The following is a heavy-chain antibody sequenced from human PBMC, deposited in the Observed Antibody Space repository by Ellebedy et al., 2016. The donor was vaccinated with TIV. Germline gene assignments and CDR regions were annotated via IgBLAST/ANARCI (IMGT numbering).Heavy chain of an antibody. J-gene: IGHJ3*02. V-gene: IGHV3-21*06. Sequence: GESLKISCAASGFTFSDYAMSWVRQASGKGLEWVSSIDSSSTYIYYADSVKGRFTISRDNAKNSLYLHMNSLRAEDTAVYYCARSTVINPEGDAYDIWGQGTKVTVSS. CDR1: GFTFSDYA. D-gene: IGHD4-23*01. CDR3: ARSTVINPEGDAYDI. CDR2: IDSSSTYI.